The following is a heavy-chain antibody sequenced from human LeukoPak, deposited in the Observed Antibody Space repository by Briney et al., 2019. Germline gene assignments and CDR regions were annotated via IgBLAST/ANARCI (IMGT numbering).Heavy chain of an antibody. CDR3: ARPIHCGSYYFDY. CDR1: GDSVGSGRYV. D-gene: IGHD2-21*01. J-gene: IGHJ4*02. V-gene: IGHV4-39*01. CDR2: IYYSGTI. Sequence: PGETLSLTCTVSGDSVGSGRYVGGGIRRPPGKGLEWIASIYYSGTIYYNPSLRSRVTMSIDTTKSQLSLNLNSVTAADPAVYYCARPIHCGSYYFDYWGQGTLVTVPS.